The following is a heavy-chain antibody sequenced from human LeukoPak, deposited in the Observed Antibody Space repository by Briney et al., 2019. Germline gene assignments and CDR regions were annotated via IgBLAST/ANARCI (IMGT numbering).Heavy chain of an antibody. D-gene: IGHD1-26*01. V-gene: IGHV1-69*13. J-gene: IGHJ6*04. CDR3: VGAQLGANYYSYYVVDV. Sequence: ASVQVSYKASGGTFNSYAISWVRQAPGQGLEWMGGIIPIFGTANYAQKLQGRVTLTADESTSTAYLELSSLSPAGTAVSSCVGAQLGANYYSYYVVDVWGKGTTGTVSS. CDR1: GGTFNSYA. CDR2: IIPIFGTA.